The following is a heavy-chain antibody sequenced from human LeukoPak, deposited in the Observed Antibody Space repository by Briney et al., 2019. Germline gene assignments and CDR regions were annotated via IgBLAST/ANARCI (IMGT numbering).Heavy chain of an antibody. J-gene: IGHJ4*02. CDR1: GFTVSSNY. D-gene: IGHD6-19*01. CDR2: IYSGGST. V-gene: IGHV3-66*01. Sequence: PGGSLRLSCAASGFTVSSNYMSWVRQAPGKGLEWVSVIYSGGSTYYADSVKGRFTISRDNSKNTLYLQMNSLRAEDTAVYYCARDRIAVAGTDCWGQGTLVTVSS. CDR3: ARDRIAVAGTDC.